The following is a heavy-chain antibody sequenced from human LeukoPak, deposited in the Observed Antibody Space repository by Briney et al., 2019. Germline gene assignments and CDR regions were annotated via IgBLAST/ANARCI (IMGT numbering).Heavy chain of an antibody. V-gene: IGHV3-30*04. CDR3: ARVVYDDYFDY. CDR1: GFTFSSYA. CDR2: ISYDGSNK. Sequence: PGRSLRLSCAASGFTFSSYAMHWVRQAPGKGLEWAAVISYDGSNKYYADSVKGRFTISRDNSKNTLYLQMNSLRAEDTAVYYCARVVYDDYFDYWGQGTLVTVSS. J-gene: IGHJ4*02. D-gene: IGHD5/OR15-5a*01.